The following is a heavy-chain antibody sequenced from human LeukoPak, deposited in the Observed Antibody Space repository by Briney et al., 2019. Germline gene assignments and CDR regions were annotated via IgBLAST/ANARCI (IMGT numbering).Heavy chain of an antibody. D-gene: IGHD3-3*01. J-gene: IGHJ4*02. CDR3: AKGLGFFPRFYDFDY. Sequence: GGSLRLSCAASGFTLSNYDMNWVRQAPGKGLEWVSSISTSSRYIYYKDSVRGRFTISRDDAKNSLYLEMNSLRAEDTAVYYCAKGLGFFPRFYDFDYWGQGTLVTVSS. V-gene: IGHV3-21*01. CDR2: ISTSSRYI. CDR1: GFTLSNYD.